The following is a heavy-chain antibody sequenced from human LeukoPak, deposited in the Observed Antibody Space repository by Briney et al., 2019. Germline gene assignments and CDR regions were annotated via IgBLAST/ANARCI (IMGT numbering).Heavy chain of an antibody. CDR3: ARDLEDSSPFGAFDM. Sequence: GGSLRLSCAASGFTVSSNYMSWVRQAPGRGLEWVSVIYSGGSTYYADSVKGRFTISRDNSKNTLYLQMNSLRAEDTAVYYCARDLEDSSPFGAFDMWGQGTMVTVSS. CDR2: IYSGGST. V-gene: IGHV3-66*01. CDR1: GFTVSSNY. D-gene: IGHD3-22*01. J-gene: IGHJ3*02.